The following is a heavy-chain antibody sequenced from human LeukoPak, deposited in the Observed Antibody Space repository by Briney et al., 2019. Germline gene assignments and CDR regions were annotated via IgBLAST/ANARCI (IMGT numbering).Heavy chain of an antibody. D-gene: IGHD2-15*01. CDR1: GGSISSYY. V-gene: IGHV4-4*07. CDR2: IYTSGST. J-gene: IGHJ4*02. Sequence: SETLSLTCTVSGGSISSYYWSWIRQPAGKGLEWIGRIYTSGSTDYNPSLKSRVTISVDKSKNQFSLKLSSVTAADTAVYYCAREVLSYCSGGSCYSGGYDYWGQGTLVTVSS. CDR3: AREVLSYCSGGSCYSGGYDY.